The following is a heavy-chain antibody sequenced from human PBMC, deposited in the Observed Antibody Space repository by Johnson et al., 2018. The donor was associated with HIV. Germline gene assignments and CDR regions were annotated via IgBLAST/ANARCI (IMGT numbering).Heavy chain of an antibody. J-gene: IGHJ3*02. CDR1: GFTFSSYA. Sequence: EQLVESGGGLVQPGGSLRLSCAASGFTFSSYAMSWVRQAPGKGLEWVSAISGSGGSTYYADSVKGRFPISRDNSKNTLYLQMNSLRAEDTAVYYCAGAYYYDSSGYYDAFDIWGQGTMVTFSS. CDR2: ISGSGGST. D-gene: IGHD3-22*01. CDR3: AGAYYYDSSGYYDAFDI. V-gene: IGHV3-23*04.